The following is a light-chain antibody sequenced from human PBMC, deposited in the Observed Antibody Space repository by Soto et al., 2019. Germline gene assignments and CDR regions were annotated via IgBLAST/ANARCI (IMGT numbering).Light chain of an antibody. CDR1: QSLLHITGETF. V-gene: IGKV2-29*03. CDR2: EVS. Sequence: DVVMTQTPLSLSVAPGQPASISCKSSQSLLHITGETFLFWYLQKPGQSPQLLIYEVSTRVSGVPDRFSGSGSGTDFTLEISRVETDDVGIYYCMQGTHWPSTFGQGTKLEIK. CDR3: MQGTHWPST. J-gene: IGKJ2*01.